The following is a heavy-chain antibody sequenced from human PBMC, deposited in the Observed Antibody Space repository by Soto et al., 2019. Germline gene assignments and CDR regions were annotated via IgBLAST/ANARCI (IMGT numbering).Heavy chain of an antibody. CDR1: GGSISSYY. V-gene: IGHV4-59*01. J-gene: IGHJ4*02. CDR3: AVGSAAAPLDY. CDR2: IYYSGST. D-gene: IGHD2-2*01. Sequence: QVQLQKSGPGLVKPSETLSLTCTVSGGSISSYYWSWIRQPPGKGLEWIGYIYYSGSTNYNPSLKSRVPISVDTSKNQFSLKLSPVTAADTAVYYCAVGSAAAPLDYWRQGTLVTVSS.